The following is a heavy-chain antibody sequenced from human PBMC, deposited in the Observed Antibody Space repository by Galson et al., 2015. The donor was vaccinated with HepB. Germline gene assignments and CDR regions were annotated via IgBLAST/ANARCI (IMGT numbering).Heavy chain of an antibody. CDR1: GFTVSSNY. Sequence: SLRLSCAASGFTVSSNYMSWVRQAPGKGLEWVSVIYSGGSTYYADSVKGRFTISRHNSKNTLYLQMNSLRAEDTAVYYCARGDIWFGESGYYFDYWGQGTLVTVSS. CDR2: IYSGGST. CDR3: ARGDIWFGESGYYFDY. V-gene: IGHV3-53*04. J-gene: IGHJ4*02. D-gene: IGHD3-10*01.